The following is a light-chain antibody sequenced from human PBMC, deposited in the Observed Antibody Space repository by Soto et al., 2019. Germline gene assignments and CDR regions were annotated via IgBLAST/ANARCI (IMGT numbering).Light chain of an antibody. CDR3: QSYDSSLTDVV. Sequence: QSVLTQPPSVSGAPGQRATISCTGSTSNIGAGYGVHWYQHLPGTAPKLLMYGNSIRPSGVPDRFSGSKSGTSASLAITGLQADDEADYYCQSYDSSLTDVVFGGGTKLTVL. CDR1: TSNIGAGYG. J-gene: IGLJ2*01. V-gene: IGLV1-40*01. CDR2: GNS.